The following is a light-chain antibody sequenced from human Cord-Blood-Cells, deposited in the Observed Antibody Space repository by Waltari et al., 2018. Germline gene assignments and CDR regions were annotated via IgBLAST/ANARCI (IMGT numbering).Light chain of an antibody. CDR2: EGS. Sequence: QSALTQPASVSGSPGQSLTISCTGTSSDVGSYNLVSWYQQHPGKAPKLMTYEGSKRPSGVSNRFSGSKSGNTASLTISGLQAEDEADYYCCSYAGSSYVFGTGTKVTVL. CDR1: SSDVGSYNL. V-gene: IGLV2-23*01. J-gene: IGLJ1*01. CDR3: CSYAGSSYV.